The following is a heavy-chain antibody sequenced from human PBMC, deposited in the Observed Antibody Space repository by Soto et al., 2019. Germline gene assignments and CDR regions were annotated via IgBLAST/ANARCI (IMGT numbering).Heavy chain of an antibody. D-gene: IGHD3-10*01. V-gene: IGHV4-39*01. CDR1: GGSCTNISYY. Sequence: SETLCLTWFVAGGSCTNISYYWVWIRQPPGKGLEWIGSIYYDGSTYYNPSLKSRSTISVDTSNNPFSLKLSSVTAADTAVYYCTRRGHSSRPTWGQGTLVTVPS. CDR3: TRRGHSSRPT. CDR2: IYYDGST. J-gene: IGHJ4*02.